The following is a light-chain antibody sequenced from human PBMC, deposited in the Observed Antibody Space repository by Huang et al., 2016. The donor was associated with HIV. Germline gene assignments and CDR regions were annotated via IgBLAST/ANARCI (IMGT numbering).Light chain of an antibody. V-gene: IGKV2-30*01. J-gene: IGKJ3*01. CDR1: ESLVYSDGYTY. CDR2: KVS. Sequence: DVVMTQSPLSLPVTLGQPASISCRSSESLVYSDGYTYLNWFQQRPGQSPRRLIYKVSIRDSGVPDRFSGSGSGTNFTLKISRVEAEDVGIYYCMQGSHWPPTFGPGTKVDFK. CDR3: MQGSHWPPT.